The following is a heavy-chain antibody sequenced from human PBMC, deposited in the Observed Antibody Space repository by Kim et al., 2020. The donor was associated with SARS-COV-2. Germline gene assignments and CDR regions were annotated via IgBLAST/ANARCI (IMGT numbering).Heavy chain of an antibody. CDR3: ARGHRGSGWARDNWFDP. V-gene: IGHV4-34*01. Sequence: LKRRVTISVDTSKNQFSLKLSSVTAADTAVYYCARGHRGSGWARDNWFDPWGQGTLVTVSS. J-gene: IGHJ5*02. D-gene: IGHD6-19*01.